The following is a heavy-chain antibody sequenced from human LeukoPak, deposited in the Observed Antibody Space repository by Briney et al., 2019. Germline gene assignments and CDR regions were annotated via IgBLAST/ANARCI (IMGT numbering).Heavy chain of an antibody. J-gene: IGHJ5*02. Sequence: SETLSLTCTVSGGSISSSSYYWGWIRQPPEKGLEWIGSIYYSGSTYYNPSLKSRVTISVDTSKNQFSLKLSSMTAADTAVYYCARGSRRFDPWGQGTLVTVSS. CDR3: ARGSRRFDP. D-gene: IGHD3-10*01. CDR1: GGSISSSSYY. CDR2: IYYSGST. V-gene: IGHV4-39*01.